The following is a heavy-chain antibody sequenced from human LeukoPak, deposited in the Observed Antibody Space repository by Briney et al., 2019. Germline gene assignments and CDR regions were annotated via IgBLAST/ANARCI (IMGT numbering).Heavy chain of an antibody. J-gene: IGHJ4*02. CDR3: ARRAGSAESHSIDY. V-gene: IGHV3-74*01. CDR2: IHSDGSTT. D-gene: IGHD3-10*01. CDR1: GFTFSSYW. Sequence: GGSLRLSCTASGFTFSSYWMHWVRQAPGKGLVWVSRIHSDGSTTSYADSVKGRFTISRDNAKNTLYLQMNSLRAEDTAVYYCARRAGSAESHSIDYCGQGTLVTVSS.